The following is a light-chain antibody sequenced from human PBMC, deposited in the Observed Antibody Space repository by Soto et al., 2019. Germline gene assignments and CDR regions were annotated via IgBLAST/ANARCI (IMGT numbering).Light chain of an antibody. J-gene: IGKJ3*01. V-gene: IGKV3-20*01. CDR3: QEDCSTPFT. CDR2: GAS. Sequence: EIVVTQSPGTLSLSPGERATLSCRASQSVSSNYLAWYQQKPGQAPRLLIYGASSRASDIPDRFSGSGSGTDFTLIISRLEPEDFAMYYCQEDCSTPFTFGPGTKVDVK. CDR1: QSVSSNY.